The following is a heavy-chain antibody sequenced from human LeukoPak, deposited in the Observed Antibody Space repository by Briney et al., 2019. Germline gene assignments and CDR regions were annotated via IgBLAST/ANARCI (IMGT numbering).Heavy chain of an antibody. Sequence: GGSLRLSCAASGLTFSSYAMSWVRQAPGKGLEWVSAISGSGGSTYYADSVKGRFTISRDNSKNTLYLQMNSLRAEDTAVYYCARDRSGGLLNWFDPWGQGTLVTVSS. J-gene: IGHJ5*02. CDR2: ISGSGGST. D-gene: IGHD2-15*01. CDR1: GLTFSSYA. V-gene: IGHV3-23*01. CDR3: ARDRSGGLLNWFDP.